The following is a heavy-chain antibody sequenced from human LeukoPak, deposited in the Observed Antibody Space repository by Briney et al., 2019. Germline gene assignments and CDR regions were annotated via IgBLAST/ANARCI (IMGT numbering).Heavy chain of an antibody. Sequence: SETLSLTCTVSGVSISSYYWSWIRQPPGKGLEWIGYISNSGSTNYNPSLQSRVTISVDTSKNQFSLRLSSVTAADTAVYYCSRGGYIYGGHNWFDPWGQGTLVTVSS. J-gene: IGHJ5*02. CDR1: GVSISSYY. D-gene: IGHD5-18*01. CDR2: ISNSGST. CDR3: SRGGYIYGGHNWFDP. V-gene: IGHV4-59*01.